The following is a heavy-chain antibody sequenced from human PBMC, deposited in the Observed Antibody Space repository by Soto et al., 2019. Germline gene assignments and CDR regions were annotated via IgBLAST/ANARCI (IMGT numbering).Heavy chain of an antibody. D-gene: IGHD2-2*01. CDR2: IFLGDSDT. Sequence: RGESLKISCKASGYTFTNYWIGWVRQMPGKGLEWMGIIFLGDSDTRYSPSFRGQVTISADKSISTAYLQWSSLKASDTAIYYCARTASETYHARYFDYWGQGTLVTVSS. V-gene: IGHV5-51*01. J-gene: IGHJ4*02. CDR3: ARTASETYHARYFDY. CDR1: GYTFTNYW.